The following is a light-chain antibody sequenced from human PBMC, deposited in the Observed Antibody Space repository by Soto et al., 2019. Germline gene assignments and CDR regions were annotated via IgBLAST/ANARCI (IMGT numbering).Light chain of an antibody. J-gene: IGKJ5*01. CDR1: QSVLYSSNNKNC. Sequence: DIVMTQSPDSLAVSLGERTTINCKSSQSVLYSSNNKNCLAWYQQKPGQPPKLLIYWASTRESGVPDRFSGSGSGTDFTLTISSLQAEDVAVYYCQQYYSDPLTFGQGTRLEIK. CDR3: QQYYSDPLT. V-gene: IGKV4-1*01. CDR2: WAS.